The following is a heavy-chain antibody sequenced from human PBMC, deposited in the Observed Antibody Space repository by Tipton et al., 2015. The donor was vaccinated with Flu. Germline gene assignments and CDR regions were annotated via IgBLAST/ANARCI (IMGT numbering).Heavy chain of an antibody. V-gene: IGHV3-43D*04. CDR1: GFTFDDHA. CDR2: IAWDGDDT. Sequence: SLRLSCAASGFTFDDHAMHWVRQAPGKGLEWVSLIAWDGDDTYYADSVKGRFTISRDNSKNSLHLQMNSLRPEDTAFYYCARATGDSDPLDIWGQGTMVIVSS. J-gene: IGHJ3*02. D-gene: IGHD1-1*01. CDR3: ARATGDSDPLDI.